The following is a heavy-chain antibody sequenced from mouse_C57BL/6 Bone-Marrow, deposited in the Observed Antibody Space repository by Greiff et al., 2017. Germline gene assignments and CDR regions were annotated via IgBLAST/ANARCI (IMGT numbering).Heavy chain of an antibody. V-gene: IGHV1-64*01. CDR2: IHPNSGST. CDR3: ARWGAWFAY. J-gene: IGHJ3*01. Sequence: QVQLQQPGAELVKPWASVTLSCKASGYTFTSYWMHWVKQRPGQGLEWIGMIHPNSGSTNYNEKFKSKATLTVDKSSSTAYMQLSSLTSADSAVYYCARWGAWFAYWGQGTLVTVSA. CDR1: GYTFTSYW.